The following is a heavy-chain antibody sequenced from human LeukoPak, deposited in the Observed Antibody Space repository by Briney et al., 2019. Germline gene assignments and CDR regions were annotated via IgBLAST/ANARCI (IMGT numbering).Heavy chain of an antibody. CDR1: GYTFTGYY. V-gene: IGHV1-2*02. Sequence: GASVKVSCKASGYTFTGYYMHWVRQAPGQGLEWMGWINPNSGGTNYAQKFQGRVTMTRDTSISTAYMELSRLRSDDTAVYYCARARSWGSSWYKNYYYMDVWGKGTTVTISS. CDR2: INPNSGGT. D-gene: IGHD6-13*01. CDR3: ARARSWGSSWYKNYYYMDV. J-gene: IGHJ6*03.